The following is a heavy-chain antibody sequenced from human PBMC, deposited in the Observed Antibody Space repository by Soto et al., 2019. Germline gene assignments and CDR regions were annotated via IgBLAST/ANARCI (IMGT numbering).Heavy chain of an antibody. CDR1: GDSISSSSQY. CDR2: IHYSGTS. Sequence: SETLSLTCSVSGDSISSSSQYWGWIRQPPGKGLEWIGSIHYSGTSYYNPSLKSRVTIFVDTSKNQLSLKLSSVTAADTAVYYCARHWIAGSSIPWGQGTLVNVSS. CDR3: ARHWIAGSSIP. V-gene: IGHV4-39*01. J-gene: IGHJ5*02. D-gene: IGHD2-21*01.